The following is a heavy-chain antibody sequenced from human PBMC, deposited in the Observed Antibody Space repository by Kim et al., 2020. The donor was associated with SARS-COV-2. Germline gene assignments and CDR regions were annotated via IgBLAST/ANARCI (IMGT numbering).Heavy chain of an antibody. Sequence: DPVKRRFPISRNNSKTTLYLQMNSLRAEDTAIYYCAKDSGNDYGDQLDSWGQGTLVTVSS. J-gene: IGHJ5*01. CDR3: AKDSGNDYGDQLDS. V-gene: IGHV3-23*01. D-gene: IGHD4-17*01.